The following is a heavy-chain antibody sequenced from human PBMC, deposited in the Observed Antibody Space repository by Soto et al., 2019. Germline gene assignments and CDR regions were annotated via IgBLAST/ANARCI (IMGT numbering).Heavy chain of an antibody. CDR2: ISSDDST. V-gene: IGHV3-66*01. CDR1: GFTVNNLF. D-gene: IGHD3-3*01. Sequence: EVQLVESGGGLVQPGGSLRLSRAASGFTVNNLFMTWVRKAPGKGLEWVSVISSDDSTYYADSVKGRFTISRDNSKNALYLEMNILRAGDTAVYYCARDIFGGSYDFCHGGQGTLVTVSS. CDR3: ARDIFGGSYDFCH. J-gene: IGHJ4*02.